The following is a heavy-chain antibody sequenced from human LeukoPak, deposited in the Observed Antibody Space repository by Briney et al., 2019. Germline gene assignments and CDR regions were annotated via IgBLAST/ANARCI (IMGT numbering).Heavy chain of an antibody. D-gene: IGHD1-1*01. CDR3: ARGRYCSADNCTGGDSFDI. Sequence: PSETLSLTCTVSGGSIRNYYWSWIRQPAGKGLEWIGRKYARGSSNYNPLVQSRVTMSVDTSKNQFSLKLRSVTAADTAVYYCARGRYCSADNCTGGDSFDIWGQGTMVSVSP. J-gene: IGHJ3*02. V-gene: IGHV4-4*07. CDR2: KYARGSS. CDR1: GGSIRNYY.